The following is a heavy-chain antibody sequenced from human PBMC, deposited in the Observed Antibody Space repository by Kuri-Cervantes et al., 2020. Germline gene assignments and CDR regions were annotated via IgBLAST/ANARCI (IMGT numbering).Heavy chain of an antibody. CDR3: ARGRLALRQGPPDY. CDR2: IYYSGST. D-gene: IGHD3-16*01. Sequence: GSLRLSCAVYGGSFSGYYWSWIRQPPGKGLEWIGSIYYSGSTYYNPSLKSRVTISVDTSKNQFSLKLSSVTAADTAVYYCARGRLALRQGPPDYWGQGTLVTVSS. CDR1: GGSFSGYY. V-gene: IGHV4-34*01. J-gene: IGHJ4*02.